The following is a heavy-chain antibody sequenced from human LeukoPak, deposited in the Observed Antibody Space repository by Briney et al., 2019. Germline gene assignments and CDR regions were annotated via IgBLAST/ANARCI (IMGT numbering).Heavy chain of an antibody. D-gene: IGHD6-13*01. CDR2: ISAYNGNT. CDR3: ARSTSPSIAAAGDFDY. CDR1: GYTFTSYG. V-gene: IGHV1-18*01. J-gene: IGHJ4*02. Sequence: ASVKVSCKASGYTFTSYGISWVRQAPGQGLEWMGWISAYNGNTNYAQKLQGRVTMTTDTSTSTAYMELRSLRSDDTAVYYCARSTSPSIAAAGDFDYWGQGTLVTVSS.